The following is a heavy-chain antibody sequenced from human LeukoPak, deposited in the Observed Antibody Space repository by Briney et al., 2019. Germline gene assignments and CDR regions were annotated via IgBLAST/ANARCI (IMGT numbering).Heavy chain of an antibody. CDR2: IYYSGST. V-gene: IGHV4-39*01. J-gene: IGHJ6*02. CDR3: ARHCSSTSCYNYYGMDV. CDR1: GGSISSSSYY. D-gene: IGHD2-2*02. Sequence: PSETLSLTCTVSGGSISSSSYYWGWIRQPPGKGLEWIGSIYYSGSTYYNPSLKSRVTISVDTSKNQFSLKLSSVTAADTAVYYCARHCSSTSCYNYYGMDVWGQGTTVTVSS.